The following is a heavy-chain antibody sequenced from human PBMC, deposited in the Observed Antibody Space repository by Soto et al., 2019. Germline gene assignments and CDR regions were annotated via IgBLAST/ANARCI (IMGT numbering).Heavy chain of an antibody. J-gene: IGHJ3*02. Sequence: KLGGSLRLSCAAPGFTFSSYSMNCFGQPPGKGLEWVSSISSSSSYIYYADSVKGRFTISTDNAKNSPYRQTNSPRAEDTAVYYCARWYYCDCSGYYQTTYAFDISGQGTMVTVSS. CDR1: GFTFSSYS. CDR2: ISSSSSYI. D-gene: IGHD3-22*01. V-gene: IGHV3-21*01. CDR3: ARWYYCDCSGYYQTTYAFDI.